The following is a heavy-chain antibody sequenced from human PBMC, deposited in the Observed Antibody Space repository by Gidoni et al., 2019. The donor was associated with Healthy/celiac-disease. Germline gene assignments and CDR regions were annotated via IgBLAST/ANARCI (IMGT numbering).Heavy chain of an antibody. CDR1: GGSLSRGSYS. CDR3: ARGRLEGYYDSSGYYYYYYGMDV. D-gene: IGHD3-22*01. CDR2: TYTSGST. V-gene: IGHV4-61*02. J-gene: IGHJ6*02. Sequence: QVQLQESGPGLVKPSQTLSLTCTVSGGSLSRGSYSWSWIRQPAGKGLEWIGRTYTSGSTNYNPSLKSRVTISVDTSKNQFALKLSSVTAADTAVYYCARGRLEGYYDSSGYYYYYYGMDVWGQGTTVTVSS.